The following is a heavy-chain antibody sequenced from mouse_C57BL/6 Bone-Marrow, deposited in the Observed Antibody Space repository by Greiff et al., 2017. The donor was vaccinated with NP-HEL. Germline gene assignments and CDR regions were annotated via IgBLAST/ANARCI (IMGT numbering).Heavy chain of an antibody. V-gene: IGHV5-4*01. D-gene: IGHD2-2*01. J-gene: IGHJ1*03. Sequence: EVHLVESGGGLVKPGGSLKLSCAASGFTFSSYAMSWVRQTPEKRLEWVATISDGGSYTYYPDNVKGRFTISRDNAKNNLYLQMSHLKSEDTAMYYCARGIYYGYDDWYFGVWGTGTTVTVSS. CDR1: GFTFSSYA. CDR3: ARGIYYGYDDWYFGV. CDR2: ISDGGSYT.